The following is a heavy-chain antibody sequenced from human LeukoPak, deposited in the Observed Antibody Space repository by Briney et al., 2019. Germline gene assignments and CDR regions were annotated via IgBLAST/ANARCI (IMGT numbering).Heavy chain of an antibody. Sequence: GSLRLSCAASGFTFSSYWMSWVRQPPGKGLEWIGNIYYSGSTYYNPSLKSRVTISVDTSKNQFSLKLSSVTAADTAVYYCARQSGSYGVYYYYMDVWGKGTTVTISS. D-gene: IGHD1-26*01. V-gene: IGHV4-39*01. CDR1: GFTFSSYW. CDR3: ARQSGSYGVYYYYMDV. J-gene: IGHJ6*03. CDR2: IYYSGST.